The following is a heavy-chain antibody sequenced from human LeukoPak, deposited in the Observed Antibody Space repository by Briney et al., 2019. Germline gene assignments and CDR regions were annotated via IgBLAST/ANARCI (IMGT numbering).Heavy chain of an antibody. Sequence: SETLSLSCAVSGGSFNDYYWTWIRQPPGKGLEWIGEINHSGSTNYNPSLKSRVTISVDTSKNQFSLKLSSVTAADTAVYYCARLKPKNDYWGQGTLVTVSS. V-gene: IGHV4-34*01. CDR2: INHSGST. CDR1: GGSFNDYY. J-gene: IGHJ4*02. CDR3: ARLKPKNDY.